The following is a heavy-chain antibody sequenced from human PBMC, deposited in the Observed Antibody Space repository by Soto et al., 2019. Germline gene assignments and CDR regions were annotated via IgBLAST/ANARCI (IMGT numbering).Heavy chain of an antibody. D-gene: IGHD3-10*01. CDR3: AREGDAFGAPFDY. J-gene: IGHJ4*02. Sequence: SETLSLTCTVSGGSVSSDDYFWSWIRQPPGKGLEWIGYIHHPGSTHYNPSLKSRVTISVDMSKNEFSLKLSSVTAADTAVYYCAREGDAFGAPFDYWGQGTLVTVSS. CDR2: IHHPGST. CDR1: GGSVSSDDYF. V-gene: IGHV4-30-4*01.